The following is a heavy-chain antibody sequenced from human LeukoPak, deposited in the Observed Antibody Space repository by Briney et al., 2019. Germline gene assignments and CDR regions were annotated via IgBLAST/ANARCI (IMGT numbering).Heavy chain of an antibody. CDR3: AKFEDYGSGSYLWFDP. J-gene: IGHJ5*02. CDR1: GFTFSSYA. CDR2: ISYDGSNK. Sequence: GGSLRLSCAASGFTFSSYAMHWVRQAPGKGLEWVAVISYDGSNKYYADSVKGRFTISRDNSKNTLYLQMNSLRAEDTAVYYCAKFEDYGSGSYLWFDPWGQGTLVTVSS. V-gene: IGHV3-30*04. D-gene: IGHD3-10*01.